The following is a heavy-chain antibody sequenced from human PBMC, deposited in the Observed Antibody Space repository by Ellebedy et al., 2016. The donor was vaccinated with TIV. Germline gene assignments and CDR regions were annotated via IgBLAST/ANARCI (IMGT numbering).Heavy chain of an antibody. CDR1: GGTFSSYA. J-gene: IGHJ4*02. V-gene: IGHV1-69*10. CDR2: IIPLLGIA. CDR3: ARGRGRRYDGDGYYPLDY. D-gene: IGHD3-22*01. Sequence: AASVKVSCKASGGTFSSYATSWARQPPGQGLEWMGGIIPLLGIAKYAQTFQGRVTITADKSTSTAYMELRTLRSEDTAVFYCARGRGRRYDGDGYYPLDYWGQGTLVTVSS.